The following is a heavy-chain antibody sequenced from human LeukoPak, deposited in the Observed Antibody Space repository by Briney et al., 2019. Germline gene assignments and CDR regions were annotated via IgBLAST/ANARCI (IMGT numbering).Heavy chain of an antibody. V-gene: IGHV4-38-2*02. CDR3: ARGGGDDFWSGYYPDY. CDR2: VYHTGTT. Sequence: SETLSLTCTVSGRSISSGYYWGWIRQPPGKGLEWIAAVYHTGTTYHNPSLKSRVTMSVDTSMNQFSLKLSSVTAADTAVYYCARGGGDDFWSGYYPDYWGQGTLVTVSS. D-gene: IGHD3-3*01. CDR1: GRSISSGYY. J-gene: IGHJ4*02.